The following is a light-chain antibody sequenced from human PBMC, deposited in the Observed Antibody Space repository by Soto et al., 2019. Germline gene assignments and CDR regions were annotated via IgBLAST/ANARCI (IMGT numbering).Light chain of an antibody. CDR1: QSLVYSDGDTF. V-gene: IGKV2-30*01. J-gene: IGKJ3*01. CDR2: KVS. CDR3: MQAIYWPFT. Sequence: DVVLTQSPLFLPVTLGQPASISCRSRQSLVYSDGDTFLSWFQQRPGQSPRHLIYKVSNRDTGVPVRFCGSGSGTDLTLKISRVEAEDVGVYFCMQAIYWPFTFGPGTKVDIK.